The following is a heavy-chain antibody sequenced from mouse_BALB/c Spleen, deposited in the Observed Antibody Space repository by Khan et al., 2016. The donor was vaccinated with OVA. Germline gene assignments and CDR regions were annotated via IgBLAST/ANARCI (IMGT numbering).Heavy chain of an antibody. V-gene: IGHV1-20*02. D-gene: IGHD1-1*01. J-gene: IGHJ2*01. CDR3: ARIYGSDFDY. CDR1: GYSFTGYF. CDR2: INPHIGET. Sequence: EVQVVESGPELVKPGASVKISCKASGYSFTGYFMNWVMQSHGKSLEWIGRINPHIGETFYNQKFKDKATLTVDKSSSTAHMELRSLASEDSAVYYCARIYGSDFDYWGQGTTLTVSS.